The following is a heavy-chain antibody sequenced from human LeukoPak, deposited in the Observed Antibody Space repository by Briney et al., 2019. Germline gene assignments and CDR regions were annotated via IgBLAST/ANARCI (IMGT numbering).Heavy chain of an antibody. CDR3: ARAPPPFDYSGAYYFDY. CDR1: GYTFTSYG. CDR2: ISAYNGNT. D-gene: IGHD4-11*01. J-gene: IGHJ4*02. Sequence: ASVKVSCKASGYTFTSYGISWVRQAPGQGLEWMGWISAYNGNTNYAQKLQGRVTMTTDTSTSTAYMELRSLRSDDTAVYYCARAPPPFDYSGAYYFDYWGQGTLVTVSS. V-gene: IGHV1-18*01.